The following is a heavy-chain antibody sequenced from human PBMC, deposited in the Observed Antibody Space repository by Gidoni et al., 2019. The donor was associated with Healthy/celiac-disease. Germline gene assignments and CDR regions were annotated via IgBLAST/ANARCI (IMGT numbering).Heavy chain of an antibody. V-gene: IGHV3-23*01. J-gene: IGHJ4*02. CDR1: GFTFRSYA. CDR3: AKDLGLLGIAVGGMFD. D-gene: IGHD6-19*01. Sequence: EVQLLESGGGLVQLGGSLRLFCAASGFTFRSYAMSWVRRAPGKGLEWVSAISGSGGSTYYADSVKGRFTISRDNSKNTLYLQMNSLRAEDTAVYYCAKDLGLLGIAVGGMFDWGQGTLVTVSS. CDR2: ISGSGGST.